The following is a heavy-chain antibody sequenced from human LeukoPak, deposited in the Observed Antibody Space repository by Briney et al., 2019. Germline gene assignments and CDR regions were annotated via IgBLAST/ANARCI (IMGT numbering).Heavy chain of an antibody. CDR3: ARDEYTYGSRTHPYFFGY. D-gene: IGHD5-18*01. Sequence: PSETLSLTCVASGDSINSGGYSWSWMRQPPGKGLEWIGYFYYSGNTYYNPSLKSRVTISVDTSKNQFSLKLSSVTAADTALYYCARDEYTYGSRTHPYFFGYWGQGTLVTVSS. CDR2: FYYSGNT. CDR1: GDSINSGGYS. V-gene: IGHV4-30-4*07. J-gene: IGHJ4*02.